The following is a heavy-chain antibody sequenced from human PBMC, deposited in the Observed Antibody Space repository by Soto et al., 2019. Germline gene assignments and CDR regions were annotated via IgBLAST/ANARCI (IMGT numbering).Heavy chain of an antibody. J-gene: IGHJ4*02. CDR1: GGSISSYY. V-gene: IGHV4-59*01. CDR2: IYDSGST. CDR3: ARNMRWLSFDY. D-gene: IGHD6-19*01. Sequence: SETLSLTCTVSGGSISSYYWTWIRQSPGKGLEWIGYIYDSGSTNYNPSLKSRVTISKDVSKNQFSLKLSSVTAADTAVYYCARNMRWLSFDYWGQGILVTVSS.